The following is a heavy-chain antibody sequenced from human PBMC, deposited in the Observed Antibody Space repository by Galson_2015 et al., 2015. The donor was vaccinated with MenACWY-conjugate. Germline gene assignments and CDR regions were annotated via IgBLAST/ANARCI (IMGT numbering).Heavy chain of an antibody. V-gene: IGHV3-74*01. J-gene: IGHJ4*02. CDR2: IHPAGSGR. D-gene: IGHD6-13*01. CDR1: GFTLGSSS. CDR3: TRVKWQQLTADS. Sequence: SPRLPRPASGFTLGSSSKHRGPHGPAQGLVWVSRIHPAGSGRTYADSAKARSPHSRDNANNTLYLQMTRLRAEDTAVYYCTRVKWQQLTADSWGQGTIVTVSS.